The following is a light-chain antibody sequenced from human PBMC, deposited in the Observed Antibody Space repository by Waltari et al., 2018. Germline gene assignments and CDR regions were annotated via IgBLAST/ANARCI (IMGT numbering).Light chain of an antibody. CDR2: SNN. CDR1: RSNIGRSS. J-gene: IGLJ2*01. CDR3: AAWDDSLNLI. Sequence: QSVLTQPPSASRTPGQRVTSSCSGCRSNIGRSSLHWYQQVPGTAPKLLLYSNNQRPSGVPDRFSGSKSGTSASLAISGLQSEDEAGYFCAAWDDSLNLIFGVGTKLTVL. V-gene: IGLV1-44*01.